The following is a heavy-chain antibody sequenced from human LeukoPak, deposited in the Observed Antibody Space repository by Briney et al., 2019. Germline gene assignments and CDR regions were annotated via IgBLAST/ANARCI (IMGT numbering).Heavy chain of an antibody. CDR2: MNPKSGST. CDR3: ARGPRDYDESIRYNWFDP. CDR1: GYTFSNYD. J-gene: IGHJ5*02. V-gene: IGHV1-8*01. Sequence: ASVKVSCKASGYTFSNYDINWVRQATGQGLEWMGWMNPKSGSTGYAQKFQGRVTMTRDTSISTAYMELSSLTSEDTAKYYCARGPRDYDESIRYNWFDPWGQATPVTVSS. D-gene: IGHD4-17*01.